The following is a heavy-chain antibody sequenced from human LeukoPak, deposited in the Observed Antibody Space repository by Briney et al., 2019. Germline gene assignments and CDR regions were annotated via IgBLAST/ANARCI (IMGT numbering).Heavy chain of an antibody. CDR3: AKTIQTRWYDSSGYYGDY. CDR2: ISYTGDST. CDR1: GFTFSSYA. J-gene: IGHJ4*02. Sequence: GGSLRLSCAASGFTFSSYAMSWVRQAPGKGLEWVSTISYTGDSTYYADSVKGRFTISRDNSKNTLYLQMNSLRAEDTAVYYCAKTIQTRWYDSSGYYGDYWGQGTLVTVSS. D-gene: IGHD3-22*01. V-gene: IGHV3-23*01.